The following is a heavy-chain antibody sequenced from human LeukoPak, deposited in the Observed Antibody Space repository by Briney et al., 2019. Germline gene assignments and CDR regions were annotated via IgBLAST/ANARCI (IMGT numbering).Heavy chain of an antibody. Sequence: ASVKVSCKTSGYTFTGYYMHWVRQAPGQGLEWMGWMNPNSGNTGYAQKFQGRVTITRNTSISTAYMELSSLRSEDTAVYYCARGMVRGVIPPTDWGQGTLVTVSS. CDR1: GYTFTGYY. D-gene: IGHD3-10*01. CDR2: MNPNSGNT. J-gene: IGHJ4*02. CDR3: ARGMVRGVIPPTD. V-gene: IGHV1-8*03.